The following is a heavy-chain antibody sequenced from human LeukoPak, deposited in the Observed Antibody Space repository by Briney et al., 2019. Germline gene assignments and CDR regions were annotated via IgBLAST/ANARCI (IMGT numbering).Heavy chain of an antibody. CDR1: GGSISPYF. CDR2: ISYTGST. CDR3: ARDDYRGVTNFDP. Sequence: SETLSLTCTVSGGSISPYFWSWIRQPPGKGLEWIGYISYTGSTVYSPSLKSRVTISVDTSKNQFSLQLTSVTAADTAVYYCARDDYRGVTNFDPWGQGTLVTVSS. J-gene: IGHJ5*02. V-gene: IGHV4-59*01. D-gene: IGHD3-10*01.